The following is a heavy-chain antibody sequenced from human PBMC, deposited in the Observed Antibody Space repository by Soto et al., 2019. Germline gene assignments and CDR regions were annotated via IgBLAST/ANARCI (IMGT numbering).Heavy chain of an antibody. V-gene: IGHV2-5*02. D-gene: IGHD3-9*01. J-gene: IGHJ4*02. CDR1: GFSLSSHTVG. CDR2: IYWDEDK. Sequence: QITLEESGPTLVKPTQTLTLTCTFSGFSLSSHTVGVAWIRQPPGKAPEWLALIYWDEDKRYSPSLKSRLTIAKDTSKNRVVLTLTNMDPVDTATSYCAHIVPFDYRGYNFEFWGQGILVTVSS. CDR3: AHIVPFDYRGYNFEF.